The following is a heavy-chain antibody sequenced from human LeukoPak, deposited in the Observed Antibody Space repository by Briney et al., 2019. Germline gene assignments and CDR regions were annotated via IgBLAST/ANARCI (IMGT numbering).Heavy chain of an antibody. CDR2: MYYSGST. CDR1: GGSVSSGSYY. J-gene: IGHJ4*02. Sequence: SETLSLTCTVSGGSVSSGSYYWSWIRQPPGKGLEWIGYMYYSGSTNYNPSLKSRVTMSVDTSKNQFSLKLSSVTAADTAIYYCARENPSGYYNRPIDYWGQGTLVTVSS. CDR3: ARENPSGYYNRPIDY. D-gene: IGHD3-22*01. V-gene: IGHV4-61*01.